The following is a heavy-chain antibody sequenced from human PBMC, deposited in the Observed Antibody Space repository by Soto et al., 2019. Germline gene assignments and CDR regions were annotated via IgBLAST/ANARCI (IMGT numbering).Heavy chain of an antibody. CDR2: MSNDGSHT. Sequence: ESGGGVVQPGRSLRLSCAASGFTFSSNGMHWVRQAPGKGLEWVAVMSNDGSHTSYADTAKGRFTISRDNSKNTLYLQMTSLKAEDSGIYYCTKGCSSSSNCYIIDYWGQGALATASS. D-gene: IGHD2-15*01. CDR3: TKGCSSSSNCYIIDY. J-gene: IGHJ4*02. V-gene: IGHV3-30*18. CDR1: GFTFSSNG.